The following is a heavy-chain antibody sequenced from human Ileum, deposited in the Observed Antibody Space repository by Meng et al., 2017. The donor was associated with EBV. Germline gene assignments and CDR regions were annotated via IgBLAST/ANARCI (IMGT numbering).Heavy chain of an antibody. V-gene: IGHV3-15*01. J-gene: IGHJ4*02. CDR1: GFTISNAW. CDR2: IKSRSDGGTI. Sequence: EVQLVESGGGLVKPGGSVRFFCAASGFTISNAWLSWVRQARGKGLECVGRIKSRSDGGTIDYAAPVKGRFTISRDDSKNTMYLQMNSLKTEDTAVYYCTKSACGGDCYWGQGTLVTVAS. CDR3: TKSACGGDCY. D-gene: IGHD2-21*01.